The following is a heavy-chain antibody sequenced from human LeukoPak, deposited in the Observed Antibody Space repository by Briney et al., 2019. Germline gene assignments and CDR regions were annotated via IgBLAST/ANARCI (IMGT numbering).Heavy chain of an antibody. CDR3: ARDVRD. CDR1: GYTFTGYY. V-gene: IGHV1-2*02. J-gene: IGHJ4*02. CDR2: INPNSGDA. Sequence: ASVTVSCKASGYTFTGYYMFWVRQAPGQGVAWMGWINPNSGDANYAQKFQGRVTMTRDTSISTAYMELSKLRSDDTAVYYCARDVRDWGQGTLVTVSS.